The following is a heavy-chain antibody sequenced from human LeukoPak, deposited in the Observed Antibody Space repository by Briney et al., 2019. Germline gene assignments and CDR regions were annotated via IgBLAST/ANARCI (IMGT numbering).Heavy chain of an antibody. Sequence: GGSLRLSCSASGFTYTDYSMSWVRQVPGKGLEWVSGISWNSGSIGYADSVKGRFTISRDNAKNSLYLQMNSLRAEDTALYYCAKDIGEWEGLDYWGQGTLVTVSS. D-gene: IGHD1-26*01. CDR3: AKDIGEWEGLDY. CDR1: GFTYTDYS. J-gene: IGHJ4*02. CDR2: ISWNSGSI. V-gene: IGHV3-9*01.